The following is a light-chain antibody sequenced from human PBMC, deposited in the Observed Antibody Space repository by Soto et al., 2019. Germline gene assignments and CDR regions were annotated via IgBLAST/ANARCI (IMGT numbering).Light chain of an antibody. Sequence: DIQMTQSPSTLSASVGDRVTITSRASQSISSWLAWYQQKPGAAPKLLIYEASTLESGVPSRFSGSRSGKEFTLTVSSLQPDDFATYYCQQYNDSFPFTFGQGTKLEI. J-gene: IGKJ2*01. CDR1: QSISSW. CDR3: QQYNDSFPFT. CDR2: EAS. V-gene: IGKV1-5*03.